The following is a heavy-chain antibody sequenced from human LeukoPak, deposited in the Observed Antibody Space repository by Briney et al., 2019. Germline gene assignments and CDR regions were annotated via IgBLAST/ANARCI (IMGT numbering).Heavy chain of an antibody. J-gene: IGHJ6*02. CDR1: GASISSGTYS. D-gene: IGHD6-13*01. Sequence: PSETLSLTCAVSGASISSGTYSWGWMRQPPGKGPEWIGSFSYSGDGYYNSSLKSRVTISMGTSKNQFSLEVTSVTAADTAVYYCARETYSSPYYYYGMDVWGQGTTVTVSS. CDR2: FSYSGDG. V-gene: IGHV4-39*02. CDR3: ARETYSSPYYYYGMDV.